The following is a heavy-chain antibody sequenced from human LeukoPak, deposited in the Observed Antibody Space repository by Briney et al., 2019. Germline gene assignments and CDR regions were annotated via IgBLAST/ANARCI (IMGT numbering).Heavy chain of an antibody. D-gene: IGHD2-21*02. CDR1: GFALRTYG. CDR3: ARYSCGGDCYPNWFDP. Sequence: PGGSLRLSCATSGFALRTYGMPWVRQAPGKGLEWVAVIWYDGSQKYYADSVKGRFTISRNNSKNTLYLQMNSLRAEDTAVYYCARYSCGGDCYPNWFDPWGQGILVTVSS. J-gene: IGHJ5*02. CDR2: IWYDGSQK. V-gene: IGHV3-33*01.